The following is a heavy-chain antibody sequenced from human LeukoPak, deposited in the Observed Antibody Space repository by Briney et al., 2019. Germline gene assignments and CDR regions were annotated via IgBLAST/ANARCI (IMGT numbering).Heavy chain of an antibody. Sequence: PSETLSLTCTVSGGSISSYYWSWIRQPPGKGLEWIGYIYYSGSTNYNPSLKSRVTISVDTSKNQFSLKLSSVTAADTAVYYCARQGISSGRLNYYGMDAWGQGTTVTVSS. CDR3: ARQGISSGRLNYYGMDA. CDR2: IYYSGST. V-gene: IGHV4-59*08. D-gene: IGHD6-25*01. CDR1: GGSISSYY. J-gene: IGHJ6*02.